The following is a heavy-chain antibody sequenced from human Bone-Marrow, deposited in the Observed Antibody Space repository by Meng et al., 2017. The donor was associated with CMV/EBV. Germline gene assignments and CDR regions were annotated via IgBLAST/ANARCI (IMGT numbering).Heavy chain of an antibody. V-gene: IGHV1-45*02. CDR1: GYTFTYRQ. J-gene: IGHJ6*02. CDR3: ARSDGTGDAMDV. D-gene: IGHD1-14*01. CDR2: ITPFNGDT. Sequence: SVKVSCKASGYTFTYRQLHWVRQAPGQALEWMGWITPFNGDTNYAQKFQDRLTISRDRSMSTAYMELSSLRSEGTAMYYCARSDGTGDAMDVWGQGTTVTVSS.